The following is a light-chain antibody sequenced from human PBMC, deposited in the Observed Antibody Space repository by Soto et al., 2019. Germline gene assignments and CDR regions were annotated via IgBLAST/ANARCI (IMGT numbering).Light chain of an antibody. CDR1: SSDVGGYNY. V-gene: IGLV2-8*01. Sequence: QSALTQPPSASGSPGQSVAISCTGTSSDVGGYNYVSWYQQHPGKAPKLMIYEVNNRPSGVPDRFSGSKSGNTASLTVSGLQAEDEADYSCSSYAGSSNVFGTGTKVTVL. J-gene: IGLJ1*01. CDR2: EVN. CDR3: SSYAGSSNV.